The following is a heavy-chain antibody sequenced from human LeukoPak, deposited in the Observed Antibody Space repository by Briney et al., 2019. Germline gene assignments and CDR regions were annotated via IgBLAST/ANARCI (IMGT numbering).Heavy chain of an antibody. CDR1: AGSFNGYY. V-gene: IGHV4-34*01. Sequence: SETLSLTCAVYAGSFNGYYWSWIRQPPGKGLEWIGEINHSGSTNYNPSLKSRVTISVDTSKNQFSLKLSSVTAADTAVYYCARGAMVRGVIINYWGQGTLVTVSS. J-gene: IGHJ4*02. D-gene: IGHD3-10*01. CDR2: INHSGST. CDR3: ARGAMVRGVIINY.